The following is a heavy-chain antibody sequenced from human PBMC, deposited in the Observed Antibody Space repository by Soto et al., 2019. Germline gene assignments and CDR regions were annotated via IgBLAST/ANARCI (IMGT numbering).Heavy chain of an antibody. CDR1: EFTFSSYA. D-gene: IGHD3-10*01. J-gene: IGHJ4*02. V-gene: IGHV3-23*01. CDR2: ISGSGDTT. Sequence: PGGSLRLSCAASEFTFSSYAMSWVRQAPGKGLEWVSAISGSGDTTYYADSVKGRFTISRDNSKNTLYLQMNSLGVEDTAVYYCTKDQRVRGVPHFDYWGQGTLVTVSS. CDR3: TKDQRVRGVPHFDY.